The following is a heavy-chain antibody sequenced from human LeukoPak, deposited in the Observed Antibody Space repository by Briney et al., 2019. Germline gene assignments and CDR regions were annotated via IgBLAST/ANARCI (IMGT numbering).Heavy chain of an antibody. CDR1: GYTFTTYG. CDR2: FSAYNGHT. CDR3: ARDRYRYDSSVDAFDT. D-gene: IGHD3-22*01. Sequence: ASVKVSCKASGYTFTTYGISWVRQAPGQGLEWMAWFSAYNGHTNYAQNFQDRVTMTTDTSTSTAYMELRSLRSDDTAVYYCARDRYRYDSSVDAFDTWGQGTMVTVYS. J-gene: IGHJ3*02. V-gene: IGHV1-18*01.